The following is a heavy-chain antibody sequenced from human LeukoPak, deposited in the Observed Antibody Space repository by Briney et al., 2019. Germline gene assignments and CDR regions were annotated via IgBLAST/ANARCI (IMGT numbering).Heavy chain of an antibody. CDR3: ARGVYSGDDFNYHYYMDV. Sequence: AASVKVSCKASGYTFSRNAINWVRQAPGQGLEWMGWINTKTGTPTYAQGFTGRFVFSLDISVNTAYLQISSLKGEDTAVYYCARGVYSGDDFNYHYYMDVWGKGTTVTVSS. CDR1: GYTFSRNA. D-gene: IGHD5-12*01. CDR2: INTKTGTP. V-gene: IGHV7-4-1*02. J-gene: IGHJ6*03.